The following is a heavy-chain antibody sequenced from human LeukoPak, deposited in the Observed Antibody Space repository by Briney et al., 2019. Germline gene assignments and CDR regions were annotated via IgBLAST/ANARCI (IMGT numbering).Heavy chain of an antibody. J-gene: IGHJ5*02. Sequence: SETLSLTCTVSGGSISSSNYYWGWIRQPPGTGLEWIGSIYYTGSTYYNPSLKSRVTISVDTSKNQFSLKLSSVTAADTAVYYCARARTGGWFDPWGQGTLVTVSS. D-gene: IGHD1-26*01. CDR2: IYYTGST. CDR3: ARARTGGWFDP. V-gene: IGHV4-39*01. CDR1: GGSISSSNYY.